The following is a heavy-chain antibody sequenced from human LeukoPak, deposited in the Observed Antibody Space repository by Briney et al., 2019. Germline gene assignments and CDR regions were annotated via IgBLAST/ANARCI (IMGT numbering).Heavy chain of an antibody. V-gene: IGHV3-30*18. CDR2: ISYDGSKK. CDR3: AKEVEVSPGLDY. J-gene: IGHJ4*02. D-gene: IGHD1-14*01. Sequence: PGGSLRLSCAASGLTFSSYCMHWVRQAPGKGREWVAVISYDGSKKFYADSVKGRFTISRDNSKNTLYLQMNSLRDEGTVVYYCAKEVEVSPGLDYWGQGTLVTVSS. CDR1: GLTFSSYC.